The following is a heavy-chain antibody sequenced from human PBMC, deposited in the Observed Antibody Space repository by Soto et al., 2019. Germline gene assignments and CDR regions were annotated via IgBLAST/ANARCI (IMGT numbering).Heavy chain of an antibody. Sequence: ASVKVSCKASGYTFTSYDINWVRQATGQGLEWMGWMNPNSGNTGYAQKFQGRVTMTRNTSISTAYMELSSLRSEDTAVYYCARGLTSGTGDGGTLNYWGQGTLVTVSS. D-gene: IGHD7-27*01. CDR3: ARGLTSGTGDGGTLNY. J-gene: IGHJ4*02. CDR2: MNPNSGNT. CDR1: GYTFTSYD. V-gene: IGHV1-8*02.